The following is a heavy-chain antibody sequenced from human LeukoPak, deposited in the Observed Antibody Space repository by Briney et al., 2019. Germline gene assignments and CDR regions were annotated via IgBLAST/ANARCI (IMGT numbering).Heavy chain of an antibody. CDR2: ISGSGGST. V-gene: IGHV3-23*01. CDR1: GFTFSTYG. D-gene: IGHD3-22*01. CDR3: AKSSYYDSSGYYREYYFDQ. Sequence: PGGSLRLSCAASGFTFSTYGMGWVRQAPGKGLEWVSSISGSGGSTYYADSVKGRVTVSRDNSKSTLYLQMNSLRAEDTAVYYCAKSSYYDSSGYYREYYFDQWGQGTLVTVSS. J-gene: IGHJ4*02.